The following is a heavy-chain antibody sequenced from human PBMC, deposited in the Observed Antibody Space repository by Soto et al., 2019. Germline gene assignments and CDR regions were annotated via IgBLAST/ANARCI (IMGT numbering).Heavy chain of an antibody. J-gene: IGHJ4*02. D-gene: IGHD2-2*01. Sequence: EVQLVVSGGGLVQPGGSLRLSCAASGFTFSSFWMHWVRQAPGEGLVWVSRINSDGSNTNYADSVKGRFTISRDNAKNTLYLQMNSLRAEDTAVYYCARGGVPAAMSYWGQGTLVTVSS. V-gene: IGHV3-74*01. CDR2: INSDGSNT. CDR3: ARGGVPAAMSY. CDR1: GFTFSSFW.